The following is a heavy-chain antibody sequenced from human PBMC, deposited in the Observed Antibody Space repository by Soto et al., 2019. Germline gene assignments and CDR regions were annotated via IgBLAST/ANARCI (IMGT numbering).Heavy chain of an antibody. CDR2: INPNSGGT. CDR1: RYTFTCYG. Sequence: ASGKVSCKASRYTFTCYGMSSVGHAPGQGLEWMGWINPNSGGTNYAQKFQGWVTMTRDTSISTAYMELSRLRSDDTAVYYCARGGEQQLVPPPYWGQGTLVTV. D-gene: IGHD6-13*01. CDR3: ARGGEQQLVPPPY. V-gene: IGHV1-2*04. J-gene: IGHJ4*02.